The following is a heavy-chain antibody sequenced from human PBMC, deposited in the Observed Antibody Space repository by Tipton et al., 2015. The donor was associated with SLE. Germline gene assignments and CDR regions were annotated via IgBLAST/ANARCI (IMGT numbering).Heavy chain of an antibody. CDR3: ARVRDGDNAWYVDL. D-gene: IGHD5-24*01. Sequence: TLSLTCTVSGGSISSYYWSWIRQPPGKGLEWIGYIYYSGSTNYNPSLKSRVTISVDTSKNQFSLKLSSVTAADTAVYYCARVRDGDNAWYVDLWGRGSLVTVSS. CDR1: GGSISSYY. CDR2: IYYSGST. J-gene: IGHJ2*01. V-gene: IGHV4-59*01.